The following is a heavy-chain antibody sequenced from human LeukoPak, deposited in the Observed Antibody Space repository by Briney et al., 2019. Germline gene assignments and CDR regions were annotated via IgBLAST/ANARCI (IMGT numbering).Heavy chain of an antibody. CDR2: IYPGDSDT. D-gene: IGHD6-19*01. CDR1: GYTFTTYW. CDR3: ARRSSGWYQDY. V-gene: IGHV5-51*01. Sequence: GESLKISCKGSGYTFTTYWIGWVRQMPGKGLEWMGIIYPGDSDTRYSPSFQGQVPISADKSTSTAYLQWSSLKASDTAIYYCARRSSGWYQDYWGQGTLVTVSS. J-gene: IGHJ4*02.